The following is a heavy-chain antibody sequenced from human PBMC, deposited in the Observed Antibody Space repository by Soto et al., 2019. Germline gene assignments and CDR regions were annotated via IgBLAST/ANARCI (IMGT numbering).Heavy chain of an antibody. CDR3: DRENRLRTYYYDY. J-gene: IGHJ4*02. V-gene: IGHV4-30-2*01. CDR2: IFHTGST. D-gene: IGHD2-21*02. CDR1: GGSIRLACYS. Sequence: TLSLTYTVSGGSIRLACYSWSWIRQRPGEGPEWIGYIFHTGSTNYNPSLRSLVTISIDKSNNHLSLELDSGTASNTAEYLCDRENRLRTYYYDYWGQGTLVTVSS.